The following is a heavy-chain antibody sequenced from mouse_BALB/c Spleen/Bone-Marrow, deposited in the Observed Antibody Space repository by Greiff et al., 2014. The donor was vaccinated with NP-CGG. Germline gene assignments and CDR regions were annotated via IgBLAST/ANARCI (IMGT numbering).Heavy chain of an antibody. CDR3: ARWEYYAMDY. J-gene: IGHJ4*01. CDR2: IDPATGNT. CDR1: GFNIKDTY. V-gene: IGHV14-3*02. D-gene: IGHD4-1*01. Sequence: EVQGVESGAELVKPGASVKLSCTASGFNIKDTYMHWVKQRPEQGLEWIGRIDPATGNTKYDPKFQGKATITADTSSNTAYLQLSSLASEDTAFYYCARWEYYAMDYWGQGTSVTVSS.